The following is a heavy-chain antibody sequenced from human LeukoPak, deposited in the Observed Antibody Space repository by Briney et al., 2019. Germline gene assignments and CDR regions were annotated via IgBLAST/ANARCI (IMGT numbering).Heavy chain of an antibody. D-gene: IGHD3-9*01. CDR2: IKEDGSEK. Sequence: GGSLGLSCAASGFNFSSYWMSWVRQAPGKGLEWVASIKEDGSEKYYVDSVKGRFTISRDNAKNSLYLQLNSLRAEDTAVSYCARGPYDILTEDAFDIWGQGTLVTVSS. J-gene: IGHJ3*02. V-gene: IGHV3-7*03. CDR1: GFNFSSYW. CDR3: ARGPYDILTEDAFDI.